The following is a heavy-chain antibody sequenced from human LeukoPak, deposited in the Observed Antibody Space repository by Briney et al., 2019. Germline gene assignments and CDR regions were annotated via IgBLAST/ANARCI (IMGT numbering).Heavy chain of an antibody. Sequence: ASAKVSCKASGYSFTSYGINWVRQAPGQGLEWMGWISGYNGNTKYAQDFQGRVTMTTDTSTSTAYMELRSLRSDDTAVYYCARELGGAGSYFFPYYAMDVWGQGTTVTVPS. CDR3: ARELGGAGSYFFPYYAMDV. D-gene: IGHD3-10*01. CDR2: ISGYNGNT. V-gene: IGHV1-18*01. CDR1: GYSFTSYG. J-gene: IGHJ6*02.